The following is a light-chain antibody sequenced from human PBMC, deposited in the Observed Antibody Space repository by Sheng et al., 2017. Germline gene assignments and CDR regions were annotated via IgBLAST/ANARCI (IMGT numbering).Light chain of an antibody. CDR2: EVN. J-gene: IGLJ2*01. CDR1: SSDVGSHDR. CDR3: SLYLTSSIV. V-gene: IGLV2-18*01. Sequence: QSALTQPPSASGSPGQSVTISCTGTSSDVGSHDRVSWYQQPPGTAPKILIYEVNNRPSGVPDRFSGSKSGNTASLTISGLQTEDEADYYCSLYLTSSIVFGGGTKLTVL.